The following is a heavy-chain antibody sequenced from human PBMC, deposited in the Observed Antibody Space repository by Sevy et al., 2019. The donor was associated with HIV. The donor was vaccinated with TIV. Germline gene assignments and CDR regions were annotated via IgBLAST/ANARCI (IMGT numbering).Heavy chain of an antibody. Sequence: GGSLRLSCTASGFTFSTYWMSWVRQAPGKGLERLANIKEDGSESYYVDSVKGRFTISRDNAKNSLHLQMNSLRADDTALYYCVRDWRGYFDSGSRYYYYGMDVWGQGTTVTVSS. CDR3: VRDWRGYFDSGSRYYYYGMDV. J-gene: IGHJ6*02. CDR1: GFTFSTYW. V-gene: IGHV3-7*03. CDR2: IKEDGSES. D-gene: IGHD3-10*01.